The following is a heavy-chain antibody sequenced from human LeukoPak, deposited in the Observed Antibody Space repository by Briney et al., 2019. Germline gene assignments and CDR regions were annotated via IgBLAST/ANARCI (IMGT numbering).Heavy chain of an antibody. CDR1: GYTFTSYG. J-gene: IGHJ4*02. CDR3: ARVSMTDYYDSSGYDFDY. Sequence: GASVKVCCKASGYTFTSYGISCVRQAPGQWLEWMGWISAYIGNTNYAQKLQGRVTMTTDTSTSTAYMELRSLRSDDTAVYYCARVSMTDYYDSSGYDFDYWGQGTLVTVSS. V-gene: IGHV1-18*01. D-gene: IGHD3-22*01. CDR2: ISAYIGNT.